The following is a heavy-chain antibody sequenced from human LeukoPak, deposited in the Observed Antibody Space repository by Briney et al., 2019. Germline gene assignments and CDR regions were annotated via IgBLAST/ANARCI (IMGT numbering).Heavy chain of an antibody. CDR1: GGSFSGFY. V-gene: IGHV4-34*01. CDR3: ARGEVGATGDAFDI. Sequence: PSETLSLTCAVYGGSFSGFYWSWIRQSPGKGLEWLGEINHSGNSNYNPSLQSRVTISVDTSKNQFSLKLSSVTAADTAVYYCARGEVGATGDAFDIWGQGTMVTVSS. CDR2: INHSGNS. J-gene: IGHJ3*02. D-gene: IGHD1-26*01.